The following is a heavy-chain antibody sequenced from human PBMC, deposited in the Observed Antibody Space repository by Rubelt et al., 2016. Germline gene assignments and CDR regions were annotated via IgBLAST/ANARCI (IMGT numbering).Heavy chain of an antibody. J-gene: IGHJ5*02. CDR1: GYSFGSGYY. Sequence: QVQLQESGPGLVKPSETLSLTCTVSGYSFGSGYYWAWIRQSPGKGLEWIGSAYDRGSAYSNPSLESRVTMSVDVSKSQFSMKLSSVTAADTAGYYWARGRMTLTMFNTNWLDPWGQGTLVTVSS. CDR2: AYDRGSA. V-gene: IGHV4-38-2*02. CDR3: ARGRMTLTMFNTNWLDP. D-gene: IGHD3-10*02.